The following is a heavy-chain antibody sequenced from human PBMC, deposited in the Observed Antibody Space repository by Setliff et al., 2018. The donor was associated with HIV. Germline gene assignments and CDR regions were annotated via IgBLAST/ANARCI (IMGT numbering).Heavy chain of an antibody. CDR3: VRVAYEYIYGYNNYYYMDV. J-gene: IGHJ6*03. D-gene: IGHD5-18*01. Sequence: GGSLRLSCAASGFTLSNYGMHWVRQAPGKGLEWVAVIWYDGSNKYYADSVRGRFTISRDNARNSLSLQMNSLGADDTAVYYCVRVAYEYIYGYNNYYYMDVWGKGTTVTVSS. V-gene: IGHV3-33*01. CDR1: GFTLSNYG. CDR2: IWYDGSNK.